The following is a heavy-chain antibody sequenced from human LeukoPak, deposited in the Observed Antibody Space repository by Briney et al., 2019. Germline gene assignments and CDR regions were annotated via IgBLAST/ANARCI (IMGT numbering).Heavy chain of an antibody. V-gene: IGHV4-34*01. D-gene: IGHD3-22*01. CDR1: GGSFSDYY. CDR2: INHSGST. Sequence: SETLSLTCAVYGGSFSDYYWSWIRQPPGKGLEWIGEINHSGSTNYNPSLKSRVTISVDTSKNQFSLKLSSVTAADTAVYYCARGAIRSGYYSNLFDYWGQGTLVTVSS. CDR3: ARGAIRSGYYSNLFDY. J-gene: IGHJ4*02.